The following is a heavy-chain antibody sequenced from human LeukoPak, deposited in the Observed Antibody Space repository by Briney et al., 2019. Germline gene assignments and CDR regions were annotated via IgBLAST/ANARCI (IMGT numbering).Heavy chain of an antibody. D-gene: IGHD2-2*01. V-gene: IGHV1-24*01. J-gene: IGHJ6*03. CDR1: GYTLTELS. CDR3: ATAAAAQGPYYYYYMDV. Sequence: ASVKVSCKVSGYTLTELSMHWVRQAPGKGLEWMGGFDPEDGETIYAQKFQGRVTMTEDTSTDTAYMELSSLRSEDTAVYYCATAAAAQGPYYYYYMDVWGKGTTVTVSS. CDR2: FDPEDGET.